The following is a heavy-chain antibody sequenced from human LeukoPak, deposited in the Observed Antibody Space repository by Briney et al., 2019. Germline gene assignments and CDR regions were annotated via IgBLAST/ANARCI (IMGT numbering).Heavy chain of an antibody. J-gene: IGHJ4*02. Sequence: GGSLRLSCAASGFTFSSYAMSWVRQAPGKGLEWVSAISGSGGSTYYADSVKGRFTISRDNSKNTLYLQMNSLRAEDTAVYYCAKDRRYYYDSTQGEYWGQGTLVTVSS. V-gene: IGHV3-23*01. CDR3: AKDRRYYYDSTQGEY. CDR2: ISGSGGST. CDR1: GFTFSSYA. D-gene: IGHD3-22*01.